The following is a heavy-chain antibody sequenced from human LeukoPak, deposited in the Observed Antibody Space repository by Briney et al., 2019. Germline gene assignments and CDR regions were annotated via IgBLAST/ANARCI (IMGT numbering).Heavy chain of an antibody. CDR1: GFTFSSNY. J-gene: IGHJ6*02. CDR2: IYSGGNT. Sequence: GGSRRLSCEASGFTFSSNYMSWVRQAPGKGLKWVSIIYSGGNTYYVDSVKGRFTISRDNSKNTLYLQMNSLRAEDTAVYYCATRAAAGYYYGMDVWGQGTTVTVSS. D-gene: IGHD6-13*01. V-gene: IGHV3-53*01. CDR3: ATRAAAGYYYGMDV.